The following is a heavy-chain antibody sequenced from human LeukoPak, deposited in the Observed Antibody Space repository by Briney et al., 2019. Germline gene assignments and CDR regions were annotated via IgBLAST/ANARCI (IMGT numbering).Heavy chain of an antibody. D-gene: IGHD5-24*01. V-gene: IGHV3-48*01. CDR3: ARDALGRWLRQIIPRFDY. CDR2: ISSSSSTI. J-gene: IGHJ4*02. Sequence: GGSLRLSCAASGFTFSSYSMNWVRQAPGKGLEWVSYISSSSSTIYYADSVKGRFTISRDNAKNSLYLQMNSLRAEDTAVYYCARDALGRWLRQIIPRFDYWGQGTLVTVSS. CDR1: GFTFSSYS.